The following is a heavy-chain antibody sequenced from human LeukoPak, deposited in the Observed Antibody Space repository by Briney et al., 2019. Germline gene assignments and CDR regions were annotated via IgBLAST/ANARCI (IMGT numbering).Heavy chain of an antibody. CDR1: GYTFTNYG. D-gene: IGHD6-19*01. Sequence: ASVKDSCKASGYTFTNYGFTWVRQAPGHGLEWMGRISPYNGDTDYAQKFGARVTMTTDTSTSTAYLEMRNLRSDDTAIYYCARLWCSSGWPDPYNYYYGMDVWGQGTTVTVSS. J-gene: IGHJ6*02. CDR3: ARLWCSSGWPDPYNYYYGMDV. V-gene: IGHV1-18*01. CDR2: ISPYNGDT.